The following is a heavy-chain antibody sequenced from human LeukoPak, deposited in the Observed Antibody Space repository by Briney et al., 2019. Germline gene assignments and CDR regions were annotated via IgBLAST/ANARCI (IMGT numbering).Heavy chain of an antibody. V-gene: IGHV3-23*01. CDR2: ISGTTGRT. J-gene: IGHJ4*02. CDR1: GFTFSNYA. CDR3: ARGDHYYDFLIEH. Sequence: PGGSLRLSCIASGFTFSNYAMTWVRQAPGKGLEWVSSISGTTGRTYYADSARGRFTISRDNSKNTLSVQIRSLRAEDTAIYYCARGDHYYDFLIEHWGQGTLATVSS. D-gene: IGHD3-3*01.